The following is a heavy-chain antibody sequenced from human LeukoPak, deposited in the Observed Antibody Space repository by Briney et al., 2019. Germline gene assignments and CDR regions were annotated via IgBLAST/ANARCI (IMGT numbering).Heavy chain of an antibody. Sequence: GGSLRLSCAASGFTVSSNYMSWVRQAPGKGLEWVSVIYSGGSTYYADSVKGRLTISRDNSKNTLYLQMNTLRAEDTAVYYCARIYCSGGNCYAFDIWGQGTMVTVSS. V-gene: IGHV3-53*01. D-gene: IGHD2-15*01. J-gene: IGHJ3*02. CDR3: ARIYCSGGNCYAFDI. CDR1: GFTVSSNY. CDR2: IYSGGST.